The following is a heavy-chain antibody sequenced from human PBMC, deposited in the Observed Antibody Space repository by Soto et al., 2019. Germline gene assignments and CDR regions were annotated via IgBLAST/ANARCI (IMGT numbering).Heavy chain of an antibody. J-gene: IGHJ6*01. CDR2: ISYDGSNK. Sequence: QVQLVESGGGVVQPGRSLRLSCAASGFTFSSYAMHWVRQAPGKGLEWVAVISYDGSNKYYADSVKGRFTISRDNSKNTLYLQMNSLRAEDTAVYYCARDLLGREDYYYYGMDVW. CDR3: ARDLLGREDYYYYGMDV. V-gene: IGHV3-30-3*01. D-gene: IGHD7-27*01. CDR1: GFTFSSYA.